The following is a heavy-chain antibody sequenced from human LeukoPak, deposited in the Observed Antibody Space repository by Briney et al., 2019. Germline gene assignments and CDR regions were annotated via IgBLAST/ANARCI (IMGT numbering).Heavy chain of an antibody. D-gene: IGHD3-22*01. Sequence: GGSLRLSCAASGFTFSSYAMSWVRQAPGKGLEWVSAISGSGGSTYYADSVKGRFTFSRDNSKNTLYLQMNSLRAEDTAVYYCAKFSMYYYDSSGAPFQYWGQGTLVTVSS. CDR2: ISGSGGST. CDR1: GFTFSSYA. J-gene: IGHJ4*02. V-gene: IGHV3-23*01. CDR3: AKFSMYYYDSSGAPFQY.